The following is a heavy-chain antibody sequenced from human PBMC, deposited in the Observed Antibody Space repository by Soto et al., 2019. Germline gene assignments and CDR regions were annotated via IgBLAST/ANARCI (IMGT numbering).Heavy chain of an antibody. D-gene: IGHD5-12*01. Sequence: GGSLRLSCAASGFTFDDYAMHWVRQAPGKGLEWVSGISWNSGSIGYADSVKGRFTISRDNAKNSLYLQMNSLRAEDTALYYCAKESFNSGYDSPRDYYYYYYMDVWGKGTTVTVSS. V-gene: IGHV3-9*01. CDR1: GFTFDDYA. J-gene: IGHJ6*03. CDR3: AKESFNSGYDSPRDYYYYYYMDV. CDR2: ISWNSGSI.